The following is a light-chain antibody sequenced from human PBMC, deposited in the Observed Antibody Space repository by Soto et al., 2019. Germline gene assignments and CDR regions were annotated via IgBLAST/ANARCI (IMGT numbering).Light chain of an antibody. Sequence: DIQMTQSPSTLSGSVGDRVTITCRASQTISSWLAWYQQKPGKAPNLLIYKASHLENGVPSRFSGSGSETEFTLTISSLQPGDFATYYCQHYNTYPWTFGQGTKVDIK. J-gene: IGKJ1*01. CDR2: KAS. V-gene: IGKV1-5*03. CDR1: QTISSW. CDR3: QHYNTYPWT.